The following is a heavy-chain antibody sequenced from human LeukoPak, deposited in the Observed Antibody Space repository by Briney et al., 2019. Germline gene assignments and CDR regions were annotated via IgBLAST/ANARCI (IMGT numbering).Heavy chain of an antibody. CDR2: ISSSSSTI. CDR1: GFTFSTYS. J-gene: IGHJ5*02. Sequence: GGSLRLSCAASGFTFSTYSMNWVRQAPGKGLQWVSYISSSSSTIYYADSVKGRFTISRDNAKNSLYLQMNSLRAEDTAVYYCARERVRGYNWFDPWGQGTLVTVSS. V-gene: IGHV3-48*01. CDR3: ARERVRGYNWFDP.